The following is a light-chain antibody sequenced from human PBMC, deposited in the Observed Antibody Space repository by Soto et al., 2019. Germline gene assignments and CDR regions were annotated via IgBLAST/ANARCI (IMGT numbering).Light chain of an antibody. J-gene: IGLJ2*01. Sequence: QSVLTQPPSASGTPGQRVTISCSGSSSNIGSNYVYWYQQLPGTAPKLLIYRNNQRPSGVPDLFSGSKSGTSASLAISGLRSEDEADYYCAAWDDSLSVVVFGGGTKLT. CDR2: RNN. CDR1: SSNIGSNY. V-gene: IGLV1-47*01. CDR3: AAWDDSLSVVV.